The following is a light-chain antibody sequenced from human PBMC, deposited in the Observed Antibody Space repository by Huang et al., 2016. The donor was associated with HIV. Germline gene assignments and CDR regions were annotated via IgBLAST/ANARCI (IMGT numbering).Light chain of an antibody. V-gene: IGKV1-33*01. CDR3: QHYDSLPPWT. Sequence: DIQMTQSPSSLSASIGDRVTITCQASQDISKYLNWYQQKSGQAPKLLIFDASNLQTGVSSRCSGSGSGTDFTFTINTLQPEDIATYYCQHYDSLPPWTFDQGTRVQI. J-gene: IGKJ1*01. CDR2: DAS. CDR1: QDISKY.